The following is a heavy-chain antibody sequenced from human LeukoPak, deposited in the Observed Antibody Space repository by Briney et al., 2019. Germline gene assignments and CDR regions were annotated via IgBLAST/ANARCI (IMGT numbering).Heavy chain of an antibody. CDR1: GVSISSSDYY. D-gene: IGHD3-10*01. Sequence: SETLSLTCTVSGVSISSSDYYWSWVRQPAGKGLEWIGRIYTSGSTNYNPSLKSRVTISVDKSRNQFSLNLVSVTAADTAVYYCARDIFGASSDYWGQGTLVTVSS. V-gene: IGHV4-61*02. J-gene: IGHJ4*02. CDR2: IYTSGST. CDR3: ARDIFGASSDY.